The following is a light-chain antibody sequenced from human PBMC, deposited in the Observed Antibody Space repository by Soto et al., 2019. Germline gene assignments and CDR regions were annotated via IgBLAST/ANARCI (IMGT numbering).Light chain of an antibody. CDR2: EVS. Sequence: SALTQPRSVSGSPGQSVTISCTGTSSDVGGYNRVSWYQQPPDTAPKVMIYEVSNRPSGVPDRFSGSKSGNTASLTISGLQAEDEADYYCCSFTTSSTYVLGTGTKVTVL. CDR3: CSFTTSSTYV. CDR1: SSDVGGYNR. V-gene: IGLV2-18*02. J-gene: IGLJ1*01.